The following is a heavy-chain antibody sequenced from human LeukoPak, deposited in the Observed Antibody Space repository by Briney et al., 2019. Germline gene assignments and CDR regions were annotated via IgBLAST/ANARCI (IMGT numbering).Heavy chain of an antibody. CDR3: AAGYSSGWFLFDY. D-gene: IGHD6-19*01. V-gene: IGHV1-2*06. Sequence: ASVKVSCKASGYTFTGYYMHWVRQALGQGLEWMGRINPNSGGTNYAQKFQGRVTMTRDTSISTAYMELSRLRSDDTAVYYCAAGYSSGWFLFDYWGQGTLVTVSS. CDR2: INPNSGGT. J-gene: IGHJ4*02. CDR1: GYTFTGYY.